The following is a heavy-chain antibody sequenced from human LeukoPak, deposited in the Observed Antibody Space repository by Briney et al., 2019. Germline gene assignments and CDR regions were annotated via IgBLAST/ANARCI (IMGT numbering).Heavy chain of an antibody. J-gene: IGHJ4*02. CDR1: GGSISSYY. Sequence: SETLSLTCTVSGGSISSYYWSWIRQPAGKGLGWIGRIYTSGSTNYNPSLKSRVTMSVDTSKNQFSLKLSSVTAADTAVYYCARDSSSWYYFDYWGQGTLVTVSS. V-gene: IGHV4-4*07. CDR2: IYTSGST. CDR3: ARDSSSWYYFDY. D-gene: IGHD6-13*01.